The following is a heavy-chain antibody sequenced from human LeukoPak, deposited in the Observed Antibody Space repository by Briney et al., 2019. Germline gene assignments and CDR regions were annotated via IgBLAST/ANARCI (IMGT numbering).Heavy chain of an antibody. Sequence: PSETLSLTCTVSGGSISSYYWSWIRQPAGKGLEWIGRIYTSGSTNYNPSLKSRVTMSVDTSKNRFSLKLSSVTAADTAVYYCARTTGYYDSSDKDAFGIWGQGTMVTVSS. D-gene: IGHD3-22*01. CDR2: IYTSGST. CDR3: ARTTGYYDSSDKDAFGI. V-gene: IGHV4-4*07. CDR1: GGSISSYY. J-gene: IGHJ3*02.